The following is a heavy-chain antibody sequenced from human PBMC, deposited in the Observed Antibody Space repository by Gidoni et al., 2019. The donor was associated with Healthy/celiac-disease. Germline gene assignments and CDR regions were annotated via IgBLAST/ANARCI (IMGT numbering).Heavy chain of an antibody. CDR2: NNSNRSST. D-gene: IGHD4-4*01. CDR1: GFTFSSHW. Sequence: EVQLVESGGGLVQPGGSLRLSCAASGFTFSSHWMHWVHQAPGKGLVWSSRNNSNRSSTSYADSVKGRFTISRDNAKNTLYLQMKSLRAEETAVYYCARKSRLPTQSRDAFDIWGQGTMVTVSS. CDR3: ARKSRLPTQSRDAFDI. J-gene: IGHJ3*02. V-gene: IGHV3-74*01.